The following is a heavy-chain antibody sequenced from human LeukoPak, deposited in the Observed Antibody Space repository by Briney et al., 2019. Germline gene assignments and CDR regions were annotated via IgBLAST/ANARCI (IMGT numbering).Heavy chain of an antibody. CDR3: ARVTYYYDSSGYYSAAHAFDI. V-gene: IGHV1-18*01. Sequence: ASVKVSCKASGHTFTSYGITWIRQAPGQGLEWMGWISAYNGNTNYVQKLQGRVTLTRDTSTDTAYMELSSLRSEDTAVYYCARVTYYYDSSGYYSAAHAFDIWGQGTMVTVSS. CDR1: GHTFTSYG. J-gene: IGHJ3*02. CDR2: ISAYNGNT. D-gene: IGHD3-22*01.